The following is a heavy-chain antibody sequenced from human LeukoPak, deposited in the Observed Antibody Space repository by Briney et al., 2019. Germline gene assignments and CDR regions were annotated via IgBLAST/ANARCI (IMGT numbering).Heavy chain of an antibody. CDR1: GYTFTSYY. CDR3: ARGPTVTAGPGGDYYYYMDV. Sequence: ASVKVSCKASGYTFTSYYMHWVRQAPGQGLEWMGIINPSGGSTSYAQKFQGRVTMTRDMSTSTVYMELSSLRSEDTAVYYCARGPTVTAGPGGDYYYYMDVWGKGTTVTVSS. J-gene: IGHJ6*03. D-gene: IGHD4-17*01. CDR2: INPSGGST. V-gene: IGHV1-46*01.